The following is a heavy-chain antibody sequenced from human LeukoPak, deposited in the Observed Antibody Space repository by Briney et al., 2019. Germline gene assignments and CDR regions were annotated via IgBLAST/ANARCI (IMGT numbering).Heavy chain of an antibody. D-gene: IGHD4-17*01. CDR3: ASRTGYGDYSYGMDV. J-gene: IGHJ6*02. V-gene: IGHV1-69*13. Sequence: SVKVSCKASGGTFISYAISWVRQAPGQGLEWMGGIIPIFGTANYAQKFQGRVTITADESTSTAYMELSSLRSEDTAVYYCASRTGYGDYSYGMDVWGQGTTVTVSS. CDR2: IIPIFGTA. CDR1: GGTFISYA.